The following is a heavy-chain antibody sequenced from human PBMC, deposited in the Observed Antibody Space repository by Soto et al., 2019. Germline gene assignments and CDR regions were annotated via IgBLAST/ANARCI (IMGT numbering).Heavy chain of an antibody. CDR3: ARGEETIAAAETYHYYLAV. D-gene: IGHD6-13*01. J-gene: IGHJ6*03. V-gene: IGHV1-8*01. CDR1: GYTFTSYD. Sequence: ASVKVSCKASGYTFTSYDINWVRQATGQGLEWMGWMNPNSGNTGYAQKFQGRVTMTRNTSISTAYMELSSLRSEDTAVYYCARGEETIAAAETYHYYLAVWGKGTTVTVSS. CDR2: MNPNSGNT.